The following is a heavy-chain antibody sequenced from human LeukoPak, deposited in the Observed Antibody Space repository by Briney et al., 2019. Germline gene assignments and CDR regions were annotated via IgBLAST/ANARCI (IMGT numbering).Heavy chain of an antibody. Sequence: PGGSLRLSCAASGFTFSSYGMHWLRQAPGKGREGVADISYDGSSKDYADSVKGRFTIYRDNSKNTLYLPMNSLRAEDTGVYYCAKGSRYYYDSKPFDPWGQGTLVTVSS. J-gene: IGHJ5*02. CDR1: GFTFSSYG. CDR2: ISYDGSSK. CDR3: AKGSRYYYDSKPFDP. D-gene: IGHD3-22*01. V-gene: IGHV3-30*18.